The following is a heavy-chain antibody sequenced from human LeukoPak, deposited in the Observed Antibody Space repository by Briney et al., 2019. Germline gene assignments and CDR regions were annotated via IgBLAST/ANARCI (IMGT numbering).Heavy chain of an antibody. CDR1: GGSISSYY. J-gene: IGHJ5*02. D-gene: IGHD3-10*01. CDR3: AREYYYGSGSYYASNWFDP. V-gene: IGHV4-59*13. Sequence: PSETLSLTCTVSGGSISSYYWSWIRQPPGKGLEWIGYIYYSGSTNYNPSLKSRVTISVDTSKNQFSLKLSSVTAADTAVYYCAREYYYGSGSYYASNWFDPWGQGTLVTVSS. CDR2: IYYSGST.